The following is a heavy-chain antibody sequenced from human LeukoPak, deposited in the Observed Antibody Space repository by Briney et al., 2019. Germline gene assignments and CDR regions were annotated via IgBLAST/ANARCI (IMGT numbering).Heavy chain of an antibody. V-gene: IGHV3-48*02. CDR3: ARDLVGATAS. CDR1: GFTFSSYS. J-gene: IGHJ5*02. CDR2: ISGSSTTI. Sequence: PGGSLRLSCAASGFTFSSYSINWVRQAPGKGLEWVPYISGSSTTIYYADSVKGRFTISGDNAKNSLYLQMNSLRDEDTAVYYCARDLVGATASWGQGTLVTVSS. D-gene: IGHD1-26*01.